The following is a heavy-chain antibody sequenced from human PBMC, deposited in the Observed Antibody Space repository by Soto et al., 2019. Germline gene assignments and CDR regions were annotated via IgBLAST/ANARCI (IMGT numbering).Heavy chain of an antibody. CDR1: GYTFNDYF. CDR3: ARVTATSPDAWLDP. D-gene: IGHD4-4*01. J-gene: IGHJ5*02. Sequence: QVQLVQSGAEVKKPGASVNVSCRASGYTFNDYFLHWVRQAPGQGLEWMGWINPNSGSIHFAEKFEGLVTMTRDASITTVYLVINRLRSDDTAVYYCARVTATSPDAWLDPWGQGTLVTVSS. CDR2: INPNSGSI. V-gene: IGHV1-2*04.